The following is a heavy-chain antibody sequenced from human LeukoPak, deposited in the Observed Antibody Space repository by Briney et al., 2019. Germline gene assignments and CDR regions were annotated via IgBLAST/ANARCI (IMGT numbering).Heavy chain of an antibody. J-gene: IGHJ4*02. V-gene: IGHV3-21*01. CDR2: ISGSSSYI. CDR3: ARDPLLWFGER. CDR1: GFTFSSYS. Sequence: GGSLRLSCAASGFTFSSYSMNWVRQAPGKGLEWVSSISGSSSYIYYADSVKGRFTISRDNAKNSLYLQMNSLRAEDTAVYYCARDPLLWFGERGGQGTLVTVSS. D-gene: IGHD3-10*01.